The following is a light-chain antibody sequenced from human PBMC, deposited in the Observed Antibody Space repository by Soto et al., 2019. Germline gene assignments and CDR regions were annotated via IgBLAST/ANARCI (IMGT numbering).Light chain of an antibody. V-gene: IGLV2-14*01. CDR1: NTDLGVYGY. Sequence: QSALAQPDSVSGSFGQSITISCSGPNTDLGVYGYVSWYQHHPGKAPKLLIDDVNNRPSGISDRFSGSKSGDTASLTISGLQAEDEADYFCFSKISGFVYGFGTGTRSPS. CDR3: FSKISGFVYG. J-gene: IGLJ1*01. CDR2: DVN.